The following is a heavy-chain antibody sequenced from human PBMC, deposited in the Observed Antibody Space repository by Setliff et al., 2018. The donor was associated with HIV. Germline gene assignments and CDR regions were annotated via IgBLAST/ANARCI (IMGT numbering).Heavy chain of an antibody. Sequence: GASVKVSCKASGYTFTAYYIHWVRQAPGQGLEWMGWINSNNGGTKYAQNFQGRVTMTRDTSITTAYMELSRLISDDTAVYYCAREERYYGGKGALDYWGQGTLVTVSS. J-gene: IGHJ4*02. D-gene: IGHD3-10*01. CDR2: INSNNGGT. CDR3: AREERYYGGKGALDY. V-gene: IGHV1-2*02. CDR1: GYTFTAYY.